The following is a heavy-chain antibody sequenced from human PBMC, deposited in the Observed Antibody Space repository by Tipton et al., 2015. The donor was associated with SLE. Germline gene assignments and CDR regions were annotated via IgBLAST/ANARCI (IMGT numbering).Heavy chain of an antibody. J-gene: IGHJ3*02. CDR3: AKDQGSSGYPDAFDI. CDR2: ISGSGGST. Sequence: LRLSCAASEFTFSSYAMSWVRQAPGKGLEWVSAISGSGGSTYYADSVKGRFTISRDNSKNTLYLQMNSLRAEDTAVYYCAKDQGSSGYPDAFDIWGQGTMVTVSS. CDR1: EFTFSSYA. D-gene: IGHD3-22*01. V-gene: IGHV3-23*01.